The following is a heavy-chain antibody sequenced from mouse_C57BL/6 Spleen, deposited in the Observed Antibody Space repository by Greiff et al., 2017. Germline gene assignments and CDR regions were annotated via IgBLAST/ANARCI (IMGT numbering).Heavy chain of an antibody. CDR1: GYSITRGYY. CDR2: ISYDGSN. Sequence: ESGPGLVKPSQSLSLTCSVTGYSITRGYYWNWIRQFPGNKLEWMGYISYDGSNNYNPSLKNRISITRDTSKNQFFLKLNSVTTEDTATYDCAREGDYGSSYGYFDVWGTGTTFTVSS. J-gene: IGHJ1*03. CDR3: AREGDYGSSYGYFDV. D-gene: IGHD1-1*01. V-gene: IGHV3-6*01.